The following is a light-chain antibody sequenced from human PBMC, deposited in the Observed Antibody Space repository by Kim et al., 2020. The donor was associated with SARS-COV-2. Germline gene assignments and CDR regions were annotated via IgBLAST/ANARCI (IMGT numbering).Light chain of an antibody. V-gene: IGKV3-20*01. Sequence: EVVLTQSPGTLSLSPGERATLSCRASQSVDNNFLAWYQQRPGQAPRLLIYVASSRASGIPDRFSGSGSGTDFTLTINRLEAEDFAVYYCHQYGSSPQTFGHGTKVDIK. CDR1: QSVDNNF. CDR2: VAS. CDR3: HQYGSSPQT. J-gene: IGKJ1*01.